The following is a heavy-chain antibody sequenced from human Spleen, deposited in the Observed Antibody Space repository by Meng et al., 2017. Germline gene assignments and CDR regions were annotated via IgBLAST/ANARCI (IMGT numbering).Heavy chain of an antibody. Sequence: SETLSLTCTVSGGSVSSGSYYWSWIRQPPGKGLEWIGYIYYSGSTNYNPSLKSRVTISVDTSKNQFSLKLSSVTAADTAVYYCAREEDWSDYGDYGNYYFDYWGQGTLVTVSS. D-gene: IGHD4-17*01. V-gene: IGHV4-61*01. CDR3: AREEDWSDYGDYGNYYFDY. CDR2: IYYSGST. CDR1: GGSVSSGSYY. J-gene: IGHJ4*02.